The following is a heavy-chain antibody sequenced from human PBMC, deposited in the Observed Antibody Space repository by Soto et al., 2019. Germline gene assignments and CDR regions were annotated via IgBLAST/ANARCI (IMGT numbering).Heavy chain of an antibody. D-gene: IGHD6-19*01. CDR1: GFSFGTYT. CDR3: ARDKDIAVSKHYFFDF. V-gene: IGHV3-23*01. Sequence: GGSLRLSCAVSGFSFGTYTVNWVRQAPGMGLEWVSGLSDSVGTTHYAYSVKGRFTISRDNTKNSVYLQMNSLRAEDTALYYCARDKDIAVSKHYFFDFWGQGTPVTVSS. CDR2: LSDSVGTT. J-gene: IGHJ4*02.